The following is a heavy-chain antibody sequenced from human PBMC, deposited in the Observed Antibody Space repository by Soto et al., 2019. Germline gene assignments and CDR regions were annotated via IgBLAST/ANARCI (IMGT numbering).Heavy chain of an antibody. V-gene: IGHV3-23*01. CDR1: GFTFSSYA. CDR2: VSGSGGST. J-gene: IGHJ4*02. CDR3: EGSSSSFDY. Sequence: PGGSLRLSCAASGFTFSSYAMSLVRQSPGKGLEWVSAVSGSGGSTYYADSVKGRFTISRDNSKNTLYLQMNSLRAEDTAVYYCEGSSSSFDYWGQGTLVTVSS. D-gene: IGHD6-6*01.